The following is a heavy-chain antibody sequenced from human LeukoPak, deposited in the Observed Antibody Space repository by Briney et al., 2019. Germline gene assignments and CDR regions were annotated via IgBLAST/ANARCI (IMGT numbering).Heavy chain of an antibody. CDR1: GFRFGDYA. CDR2: IYSGGST. J-gene: IGHJ6*02. Sequence: GGSLRLSCTASGFRFGDYALSWFRQAPGKGLEWVSVIYSGGSTYYADSVKGRFTISRDNSKNTLYLQMNSLRAEDTAVYYCAREGGTTMVRGVIIPGVHGMDVWGQGTTVTVSS. V-gene: IGHV3-66*01. CDR3: AREGGTTMVRGVIIPGVHGMDV. D-gene: IGHD3-10*01.